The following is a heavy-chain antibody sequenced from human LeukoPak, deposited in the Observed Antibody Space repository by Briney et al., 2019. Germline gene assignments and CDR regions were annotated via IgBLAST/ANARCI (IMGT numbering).Heavy chain of an antibody. Sequence: GASVKVSCKASGGTFSSYAISWVRQAPGQGLEWMGGIIPIFGTANYAQKFQGRVTITADKSTSTAHMELSSLRSEDTAVYYCAREAKKYCSSTSCYGDIVLMVYAPFDPWGQGTLVTVSS. J-gene: IGHJ5*02. CDR3: AREAKKYCSSTSCYGDIVLMVYAPFDP. D-gene: IGHD2-2*01. CDR1: GGTFSSYA. V-gene: IGHV1-69*06. CDR2: IIPIFGTA.